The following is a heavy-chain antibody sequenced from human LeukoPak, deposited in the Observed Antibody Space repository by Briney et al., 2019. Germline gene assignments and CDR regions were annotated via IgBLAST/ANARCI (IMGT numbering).Heavy chain of an antibody. D-gene: IGHD1-26*01. Sequence: GESLKISCKGSGYSFTSFWIGWVRQMPGKGLGWMGIIYPGDSDTRYRPSFRGQVSISADKSISTAYLQWSSVKAPDTAMYYCARSTGVGAAQYWGQGTLVTVSS. V-gene: IGHV5-51*01. CDR2: IYPGDSDT. CDR3: ARSTGVGAAQY. CDR1: GYSFTSFW. J-gene: IGHJ4*02.